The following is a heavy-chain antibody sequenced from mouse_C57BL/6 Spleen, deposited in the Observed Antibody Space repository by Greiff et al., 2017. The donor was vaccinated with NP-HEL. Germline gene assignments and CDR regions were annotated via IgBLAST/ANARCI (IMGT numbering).Heavy chain of an antibody. D-gene: IGHD1-1*01. CDR2: IYPGDGDT. V-gene: IGHV1-82*01. Sequence: VQRVESGPELVKPGASVKISCKASGYAFSSSWMNWVKQRPGKGLEWIGRIYPGDGDTNYNGKFKGKATLTADKSSSTAYMQLSSLTSEDSAVYFCARSPTVVASDWYFDVWGTGTTVTVSS. J-gene: IGHJ1*03. CDR1: GYAFSSSW. CDR3: ARSPTVVASDWYFDV.